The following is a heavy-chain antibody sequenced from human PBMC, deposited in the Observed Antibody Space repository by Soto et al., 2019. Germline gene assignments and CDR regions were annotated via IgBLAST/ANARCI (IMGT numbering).Heavy chain of an antibody. J-gene: IGHJ4*02. CDR1: GFTASSYY. V-gene: IGHV3-66*01. CDR3: ARVPSSSYYYFDY. Sequence: WGSLRLSCASSGFTASSYYMSWVRQAPGKGLEWVSVIYSAGSADFADSVKGRFTISRDNSKNTLYLQMSSLRAEDTAVYYCARVPSSSYYYFDYWGQGTLVTVS. D-gene: IGHD6-13*01. CDR2: IYSAGSA.